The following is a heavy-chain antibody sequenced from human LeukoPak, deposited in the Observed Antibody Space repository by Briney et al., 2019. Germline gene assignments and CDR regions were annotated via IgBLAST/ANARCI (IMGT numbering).Heavy chain of an antibody. D-gene: IGHD6-13*01. J-gene: IGHJ4*02. CDR3: GIIAAADYFDY. CDR2: INPSGGST. CDR1: GYTFTSYY. V-gene: IGHV1-46*01. Sequence: GASVKVSCKASGYTFTSYYMHWVGQAPGQGLEWMGIINPSGGSTSYAQKFQGRVTMTRDTSTSTVYLELSSLRSEDTAVCYCGIIAAADYFDYWGQGTLVTVSS.